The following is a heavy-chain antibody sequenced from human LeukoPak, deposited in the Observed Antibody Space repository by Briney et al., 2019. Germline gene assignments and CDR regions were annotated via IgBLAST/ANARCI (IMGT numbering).Heavy chain of an antibody. Sequence: PGGSLRLSCAASGFTFSSYAMSWARQAPGKGLEWVSAISGSGGSTYYADSVKGRFTISRDSSKNTLYLQMNSLRAEDTAVYYCARVARGSGSYYHDYWGQGTLVTVSS. CDR1: GFTFSSYA. V-gene: IGHV3-23*01. CDR3: ARVARGSGSYYHDY. CDR2: ISGSGGST. D-gene: IGHD3-10*01. J-gene: IGHJ4*02.